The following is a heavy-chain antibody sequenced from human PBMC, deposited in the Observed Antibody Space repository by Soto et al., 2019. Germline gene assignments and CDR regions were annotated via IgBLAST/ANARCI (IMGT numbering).Heavy chain of an antibody. CDR3: AKERHVVLPWFGNGGYFHY. CDR1: GFTFSSYG. J-gene: IGHJ4*02. Sequence: QVQLVESGGGVVQPGRSLRLSCAASGFTFSSYGMHWVRQAPGKGLEWVAVISYDGSNKYYADSVKGRFTISRDNSKNTLYLQMTSPTAEATVVSYRAKERHVVLPWFGNGGYFHYWGQGRLVTAST. D-gene: IGHD3-10*01. V-gene: IGHV3-30*18. CDR2: ISYDGSNK.